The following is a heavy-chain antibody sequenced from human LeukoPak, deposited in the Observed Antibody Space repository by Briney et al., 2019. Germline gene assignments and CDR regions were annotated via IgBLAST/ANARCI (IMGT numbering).Heavy chain of an antibody. D-gene: IGHD3-3*01. Sequence: PSETLSLTCTVSGGSISSGGYYWSWIRQHPGKGLEWIGYIYYSGSTYYNPSLKSRVTISVDTSKNQFSLKLSSVTAADTAVYYCASLPSVGPSRFLEWLWLSREDGLDVWGQGTTVTVSS. CDR2: IYYSGST. CDR1: GGSISSGGYY. V-gene: IGHV4-31*03. CDR3: ASLPSVGPSRFLEWLWLSREDGLDV. J-gene: IGHJ6*02.